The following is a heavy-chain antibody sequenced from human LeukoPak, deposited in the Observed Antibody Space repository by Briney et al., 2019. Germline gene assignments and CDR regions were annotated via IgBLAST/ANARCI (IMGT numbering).Heavy chain of an antibody. CDR2: IHYTRST. CDR1: GGPIHCYY. J-gene: IGHJ5*02. V-gene: IGHV4-59*01. D-gene: IGHD3-10*01. Sequence: PSETLFLTCTVSGGPIHCYYWTWIRQPPGKGLECIGYIHYTRSTNYSPSLKSRVTTSVETSKSQFSLKLSSVTAADPAIYYCARGGYYGSGNDFRFDPWGQGTLVTVSS. CDR3: ARGGYYGSGNDFRFDP.